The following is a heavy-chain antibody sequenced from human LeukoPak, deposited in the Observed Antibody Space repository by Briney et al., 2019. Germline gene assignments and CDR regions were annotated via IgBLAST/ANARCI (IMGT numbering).Heavy chain of an antibody. J-gene: IGHJ4*02. D-gene: IGHD2-15*01. Sequence: GGSLRLSCAASRLTFSTYAMTWVRQAPGKGLEWVSRISPDGRSTTYADSVKGRFTISRDNAKNTLYLQMNTLRAEDTAVYYCAREAWYYFDRWGQGTLVTVSS. CDR2: ISPDGRST. CDR3: AREAWYYFDR. V-gene: IGHV3-74*03. CDR1: RLTFSTYA.